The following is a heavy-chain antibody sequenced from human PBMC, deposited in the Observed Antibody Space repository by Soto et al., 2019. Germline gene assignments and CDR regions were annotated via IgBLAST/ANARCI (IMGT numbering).Heavy chain of an antibody. CDR2: ISNSGYTT. V-gene: IGHV3-23*01. Sequence: EVQLLESGGGLVQPGGSLRLSCAASGFTFSSYAMSWVRQAPGKGLEWVLGISNSGYTTYNEDSVKGRFTISRDNSKNTLYLQMNNLRAEDTAVSYCARGGRWDYFDYWGQGTLVTVSS. CDR1: GFTFSSYA. CDR3: ARGGRWDYFDY. J-gene: IGHJ4*02.